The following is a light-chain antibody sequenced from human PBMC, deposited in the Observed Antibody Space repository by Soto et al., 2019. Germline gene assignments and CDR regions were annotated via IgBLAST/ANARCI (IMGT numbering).Light chain of an antibody. CDR2: EVT. V-gene: IGLV2-18*01. J-gene: IGLJ2*01. Sequence: QSALTQPPSVSGSLGQSVTISCTGTSSDVGSYNRVSWFQQPPGTAPKLIIYEVTNRPSGVPDRFSGSKSGNTASLTISGLQAEDEADYYCSVYTSTTVLFGGGTKVTVL. CDR3: SVYTSTTVL. CDR1: SSDVGSYNR.